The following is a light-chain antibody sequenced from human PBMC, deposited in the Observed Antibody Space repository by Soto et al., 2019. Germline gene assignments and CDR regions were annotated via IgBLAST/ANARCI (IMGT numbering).Light chain of an antibody. J-gene: IGLJ2*01. V-gene: IGLV2-14*01. CDR1: SSDVGGYNY. CDR3: SSYTGSSTYVV. Sequence: QSAMTQPASVSGSPGQSITISCTGTSSDVGGYNYVSWYQQHPGKAPKLMIYDVSNRPSGVSNRFSGSKSANTASLTISGLQAEDEADYYCSSYTGSSTYVVFGGGTKGTVL. CDR2: DVS.